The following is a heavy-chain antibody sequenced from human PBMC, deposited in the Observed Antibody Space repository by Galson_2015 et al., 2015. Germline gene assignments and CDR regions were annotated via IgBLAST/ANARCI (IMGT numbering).Heavy chain of an antibody. CDR1: GGTFSSYA. V-gene: IGHV1-69*13. CDR3: ARAYLISSSWYGWFEP. D-gene: IGHD6-13*01. CDR2: IIPIFGTA. Sequence: SVKVSCKASGGTFSSYAISWVRQAPGQGLEWMGGIIPIFGTANYAQKFQGRVTITADESTSTAYMELSSLRSEDTAVYYCARAYLISSSWYGWFEPWGQGTLVTVSS. J-gene: IGHJ5*02.